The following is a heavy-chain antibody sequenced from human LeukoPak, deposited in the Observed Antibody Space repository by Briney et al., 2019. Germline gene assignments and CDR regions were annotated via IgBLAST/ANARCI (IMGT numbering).Heavy chain of an antibody. J-gene: IGHJ3*02. Sequence: ASVTVSFKASGYTFTSYYMHWVRQAPGQGLEWMGIINPSGGSKSYAQKFQGRVTMTRDMSTSTVYMELSSLRSEDTAVYYCARDAKMPMDAFDIWGQGTMVTVSS. CDR1: GYTFTSYY. V-gene: IGHV1-46*01. D-gene: IGHD2-2*01. CDR3: ARDAKMPMDAFDI. CDR2: INPSGGSK.